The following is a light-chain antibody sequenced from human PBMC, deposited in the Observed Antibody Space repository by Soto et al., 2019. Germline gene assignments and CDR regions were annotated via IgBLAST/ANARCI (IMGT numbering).Light chain of an antibody. V-gene: IGLV2-11*01. J-gene: IGLJ1*01. CDR2: DVT. CDR3: CSYAGSYSYV. Sequence: QSVLTQPRSVSGSPGQSVTISCTGTSSDVVGYNFVSWYQQHPGKAPKLMIYDVTKRPSGVPHRFSGSKSGNTASLTISGLQAEDEADYYCCSYAGSYSYVFGTGTKLTVL. CDR1: SSDVVGYNF.